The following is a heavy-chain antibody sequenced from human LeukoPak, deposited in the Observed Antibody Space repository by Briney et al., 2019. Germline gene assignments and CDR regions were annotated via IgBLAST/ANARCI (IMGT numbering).Heavy chain of an antibody. Sequence: PGGSLRLSCAASGFTLRSYEMNWVRQAPGKGLEWVSYISGSGNTIYYADSVKGRFTVSIDNARNSLYLQMNSLRAEDTAVYYCARQSILAGAIVVAGMDAFDIWGQGTTVTVSS. V-gene: IGHV3-48*03. J-gene: IGHJ3*02. CDR2: ISGSGNTI. CDR1: GFTLRSYE. CDR3: ARQSILAGAIVVAGMDAFDI. D-gene: IGHD6-13*01.